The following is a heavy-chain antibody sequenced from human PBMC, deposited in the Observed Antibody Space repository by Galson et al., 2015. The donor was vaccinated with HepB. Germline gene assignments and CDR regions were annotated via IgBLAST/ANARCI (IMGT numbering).Heavy chain of an antibody. V-gene: IGHV3-30*04. CDR3: ARDSSGWYYFDY. CDR2: ISYDGSNK. J-gene: IGHJ4*02. CDR1: GFTFSSYA. Sequence: SLRLSCAASGFTFSSYAMHWVRQAPGTGLERVAVISYDGSNKYYADSVKGRFTISRDNSKNTLYLQMNSLRAEDTAVYYCARDSSGWYYFDYWGQGTLVTVSS. D-gene: IGHD6-19*01.